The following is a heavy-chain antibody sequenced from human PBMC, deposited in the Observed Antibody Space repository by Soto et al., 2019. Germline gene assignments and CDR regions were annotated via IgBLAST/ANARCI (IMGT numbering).Heavy chain of an antibody. CDR2: IYYSGST. Sequence: SETLSLTYTVSGGSVSSYYWSWLRQPPGKGLEWIGYIYYSGSTNYNPTLKSRVTISVDTSKNQFSLKLSSVTAADTAVYYCARSPIKSSSWYNRYYFDYWGQGTLVTVS. CDR1: GGSVSSYY. J-gene: IGHJ4*02. V-gene: IGHV4-59*02. CDR3: ARSPIKSSSWYNRYYFDY. D-gene: IGHD6-13*01.